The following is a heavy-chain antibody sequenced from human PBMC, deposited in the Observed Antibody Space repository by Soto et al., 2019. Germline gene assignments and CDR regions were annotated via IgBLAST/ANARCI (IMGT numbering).Heavy chain of an antibody. Sequence: EVQLVESGGGLVQPGRSLRLSCAASGFTFDDYAMHWVRQAPGKGLEWVSGISWNSGSIGYADSVKGRFTISRDNAKNSLYLQMNSLRAEDTAVYDCAKDRRYSGYGQKDYRGQGTLGTVSS. CDR1: GFTFDDYA. V-gene: IGHV3-9*01. J-gene: IGHJ4*02. CDR2: ISWNSGSI. D-gene: IGHD5-12*01. CDR3: AKDRRYSGYGQKDY.